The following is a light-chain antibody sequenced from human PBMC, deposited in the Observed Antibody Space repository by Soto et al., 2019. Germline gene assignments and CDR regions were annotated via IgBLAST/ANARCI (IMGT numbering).Light chain of an antibody. CDR1: SSDVGGYNY. V-gene: IGLV2-8*01. CDR3: SSYAGSNNYV. J-gene: IGLJ1*01. CDR2: EVS. Sequence: SALTQPPSAYGSHGQSVTISCNGTSSDVGGYNYVSWYQQHPGKAPKLMIYEVSKRPSGVPDRFSGSKSGNTASLTVSGLQAEDEADYYCSSYAGSNNYVFGTGTKVTVL.